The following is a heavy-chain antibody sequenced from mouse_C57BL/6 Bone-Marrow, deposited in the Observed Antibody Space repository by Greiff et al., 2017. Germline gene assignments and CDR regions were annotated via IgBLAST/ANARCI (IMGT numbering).Heavy chain of an antibody. V-gene: IGHV5-12*01. D-gene: IGHD2-4*01. CDR1: GFTFSDYY. CDR2: ISNGGGST. J-gene: IGHJ3*01. Sequence: EVKLVESGGGLVQPGGSLKLSCAASGFTFSDYYMYWVRQTPEKRLEWVAYISNGGGSTYYPDTVKGRFTISRYNAKNTLYLQMSLLKSEDTAMYYCASLYDYDDGYWGQGTLVTVSA. CDR3: ASLYDYDDGY.